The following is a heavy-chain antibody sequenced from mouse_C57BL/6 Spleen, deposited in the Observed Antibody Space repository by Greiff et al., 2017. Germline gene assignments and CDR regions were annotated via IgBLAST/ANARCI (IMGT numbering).Heavy chain of an antibody. V-gene: IGHV1-42*01. CDR1: GYSFTGYY. CDR2: INPSTGGT. D-gene: IGHD2-3*01. CDR3: AKDGYYENGYFDV. J-gene: IGHJ1*03. Sequence: VQLQQSGPELVKPGASVKISCTASGYSFTGYYMNWVKQSPEKSLEWIGEINPSTGGTTYNQKFKDKATLTVDKSSSTAYMQLKSLTSEDSAVYYCAKDGYYENGYFDVWGTGTTVTVSS.